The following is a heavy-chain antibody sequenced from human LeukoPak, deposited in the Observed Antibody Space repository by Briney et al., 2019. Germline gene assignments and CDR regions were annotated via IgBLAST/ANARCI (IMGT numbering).Heavy chain of an antibody. D-gene: IGHD6-6*01. Sequence: SVKVSCKASGGTFSSYAISWVRQAPGQGLEWMGGIIPIFGTANYAQKFQGRVTITTDESTSTAYMELSSLRSEDTAVYYCAREASVAARLFDYWGQGTLVTVPS. CDR1: GGTFSSYA. CDR3: AREASVAARLFDY. J-gene: IGHJ4*02. V-gene: IGHV1-69*05. CDR2: IIPIFGTA.